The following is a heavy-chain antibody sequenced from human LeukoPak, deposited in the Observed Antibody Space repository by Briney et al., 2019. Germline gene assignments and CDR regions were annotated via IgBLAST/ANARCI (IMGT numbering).Heavy chain of an antibody. V-gene: IGHV3-30*18. J-gene: IGHJ4*02. CDR1: GFTFSSYG. CDR2: ISYDGSNK. Sequence: GRSLRLSCAASGFTFSSYGMHWVRQAPGKGLEWVAVISYDGSNKYYADSVKGRFTISRDNSKNTLYLLMNSLRAEDTAVYYCAKDRMTTVTPFDYWGQGTLVTVSS. CDR3: AKDRMTTVTPFDY. D-gene: IGHD4-17*01.